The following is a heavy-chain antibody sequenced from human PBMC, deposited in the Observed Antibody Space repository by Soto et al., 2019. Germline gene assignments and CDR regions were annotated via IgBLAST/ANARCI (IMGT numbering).Heavy chain of an antibody. CDR1: GYTFTSYD. Sequence: QVQLVQSGAEVKKPGASVKVSCKASGYTFTSYDINWVRQTAGQGLEWMGWMSPKTANTGYAQKFQDRVTMTRSTSISTAYMELSSLTSEDTAVYYCTGGPHNWGFDSWGQGAPVTVSS. CDR3: TGGPHNWGFDS. V-gene: IGHV1-8*01. J-gene: IGHJ5*01. D-gene: IGHD1-20*01. CDR2: MSPKTANT.